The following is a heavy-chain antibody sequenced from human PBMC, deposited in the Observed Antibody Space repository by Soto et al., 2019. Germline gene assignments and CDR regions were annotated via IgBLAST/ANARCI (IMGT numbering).Heavy chain of an antibody. J-gene: IGHJ4*02. CDR1: VFTFSSYW. Sequence: EVQLVESGGGLVQPGGSLRLSCADSVFTFSSYWMSWVRHAPGKGLEWVANIKQDGSEKYYVDSVKGRFTISRDNAKNSLYLQMNSLRAEDTAVHYWARVPYFFDYWGQGTLVTVSS. CDR3: ARVPYFFDY. V-gene: IGHV3-7*05. CDR2: IKQDGSEK.